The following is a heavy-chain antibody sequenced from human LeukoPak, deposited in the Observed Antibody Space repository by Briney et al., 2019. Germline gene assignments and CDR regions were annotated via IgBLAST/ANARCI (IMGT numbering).Heavy chain of an antibody. Sequence: GGSLRLSCAASGFTFSRSGIHWVRQAPGKGLEWVTFIQYDGNNKYYADSVKGRFTISRDNSKNTLYLQMNSLRTEDTAVYYCAKRAAYYGDYEYWGQGTLVTVSS. V-gene: IGHV3-30*02. J-gene: IGHJ4*02. CDR3: AKRAAYYGDYEY. D-gene: IGHD4-17*01. CDR2: IQYDGNNK. CDR1: GFTFSRSG.